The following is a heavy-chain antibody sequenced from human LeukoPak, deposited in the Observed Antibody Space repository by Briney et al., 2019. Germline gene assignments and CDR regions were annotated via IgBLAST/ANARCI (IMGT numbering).Heavy chain of an antibody. J-gene: IGHJ4*02. V-gene: IGHV3-23*01. CDR1: GFTFSSYA. CDR2: ISGSGGST. D-gene: IGHD1-26*01. CDR3: ARISGSYHGY. Sequence: GGSLRLSCAVSGFTFSSYAMSWVRQAPGKGLEWVSAISGSGGSTYYADSVKGRFTISRDNAKNSLYLQMNSLRAEDTALYYCARISGSYHGYWGQGTLVTVSS.